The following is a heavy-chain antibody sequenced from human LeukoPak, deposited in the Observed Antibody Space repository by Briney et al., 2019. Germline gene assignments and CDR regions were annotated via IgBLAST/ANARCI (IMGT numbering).Heavy chain of an antibody. CDR1: GFTFSNAW. V-gene: IGHV3-15*01. J-gene: IGHJ6*03. D-gene: IGHD3-10*01. CDR3: TTDLAYGVMDPVWLGELFGFHYYYMDV. Sequence: GGSLRLSCAASGFTFSNAWMSWVRQAPGKGLEWVGRIKSKTDGGTTDYAAPVKGRFTISRDDSKNTLYLQMNSLKTEDTAVYYCTTDLAYGVMDPVWLGELFGFHYYYMDVWGKGTTVTVSS. CDR2: IKSKTDGGTT.